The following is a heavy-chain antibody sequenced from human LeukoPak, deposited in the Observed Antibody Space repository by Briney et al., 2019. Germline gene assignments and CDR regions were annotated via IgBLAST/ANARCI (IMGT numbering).Heavy chain of an antibody. D-gene: IGHD3-16*02. J-gene: IGHJ4*02. CDR2: ISSSGSTI. CDR3: ASPTYYDYVWGSYRTPSH. Sequence: GGSLRLSCAASGFTFSDYYMSWIRQAPGKGLEWVSYISSSGSTIYYADSVKGRFTISGDNAKNSLYLQMNSLRAEDTAVYYCASPTYYDYVWGSYRTPSHWGQGTLVTVSS. CDR1: GFTFSDYY. V-gene: IGHV3-11*04.